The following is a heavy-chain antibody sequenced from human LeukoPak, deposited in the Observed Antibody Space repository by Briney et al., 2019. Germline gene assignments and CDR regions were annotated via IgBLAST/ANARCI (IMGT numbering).Heavy chain of an antibody. V-gene: IGHV1-2*02. CDR3: ARANYDSSGHYASGLDAFDI. D-gene: IGHD3-22*01. CDR2: INPNSGGT. J-gene: IGHJ3*02. CDR1: GCTFTGYY. Sequence: ASVKVSCKASGCTFTGYYMHWVRQAPGQGLEWMGWINPNSGGTNYAQKFQGRVTMTRDTSISTAYMELSRLRSDDTAVYYCARANYDSSGHYASGLDAFDIWGQGTMVTVSS.